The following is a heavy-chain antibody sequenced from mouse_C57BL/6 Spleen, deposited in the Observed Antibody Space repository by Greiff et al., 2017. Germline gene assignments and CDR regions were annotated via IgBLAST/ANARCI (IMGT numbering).Heavy chain of an antibody. J-gene: IGHJ4*01. D-gene: IGHD2-4*01. V-gene: IGHV5-4*01. CDR2: ISDGGSYT. CDR1: GFTFSSYA. Sequence: EVKLVESGGGLVKPGGSLKLSCAASGFTFSSYAMSWVRQTPEKRLAWVATISDGGSYTYYPDNVKGRFTLSRDNAKNNLYLQMSHLKSEDTAMYYCARDGDYDYRYAMDYWGQGTSVTVSS. CDR3: ARDGDYDYRYAMDY.